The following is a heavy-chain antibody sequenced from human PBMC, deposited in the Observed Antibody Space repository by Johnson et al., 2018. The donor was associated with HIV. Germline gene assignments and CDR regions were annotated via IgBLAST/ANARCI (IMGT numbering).Heavy chain of an antibody. Sequence: EVQLVESGGGLVQPGGSLRLSCAASGFIFSSYWMSWVRQAPGKGLEWVANINQDGREKRYLDSVKGRFTISRDRAKNSMYLQMNSLRAEEKAVYYCARVWAGYCSSTSCYTDDAFDIWGQWTMVTVSS. CDR1: GFIFSSYW. D-gene: IGHD2-2*02. CDR3: ARVWAGYCSSTSCYTDDAFDI. J-gene: IGHJ3*02. CDR2: INQDGREK. V-gene: IGHV3-7*01.